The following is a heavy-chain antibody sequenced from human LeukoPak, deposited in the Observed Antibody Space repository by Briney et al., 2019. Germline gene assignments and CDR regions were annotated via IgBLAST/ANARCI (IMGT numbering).Heavy chain of an antibody. D-gene: IGHD1-26*01. V-gene: IGHV3-48*02. Sequence: PGGSLRLSRAASGFTFSTSGMNWVRQAPGKGLEWVSYISSSGSPIYYADSVKGRFTISRDNAKNSLYLQMNSLRDEDTAVYYCARNTPGRVYFDYWGQGTLVTVSS. J-gene: IGHJ4*02. CDR2: ISSSGSPI. CDR3: ARNTPGRVYFDY. CDR1: GFTFSTSG.